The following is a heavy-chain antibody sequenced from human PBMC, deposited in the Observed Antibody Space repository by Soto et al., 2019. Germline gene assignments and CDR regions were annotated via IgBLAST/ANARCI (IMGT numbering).Heavy chain of an antibody. CDR1: GYTFTSYD. V-gene: IGHV1-8*01. Sequence: GASVKVSCKASGYTFTSYDINWVRQATGQGLEWMGWMNPNSGNKGYAQKFQGRVTMTRNTSISTAYMELSSLRSEDTAVYYCARGPRYYYYSSGYYGHANGDFDYWGQGTLVTVSS. J-gene: IGHJ4*02. CDR2: MNPNSGNK. D-gene: IGHD3-22*01. CDR3: ARGPRYYYYSSGYYGHANGDFDY.